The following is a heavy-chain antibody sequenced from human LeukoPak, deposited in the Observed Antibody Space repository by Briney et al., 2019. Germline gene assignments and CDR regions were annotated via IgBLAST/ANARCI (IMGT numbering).Heavy chain of an antibody. CDR2: ISSSSSYI. J-gene: IGHJ4*02. CDR1: GFTFSSYS. D-gene: IGHD5-18*01. Sequence: GGSLRLSCAASGFTFSSYSMNWVRQAPGKGLEWVSSISSSSSYIYYADSVKGRFTISRDNAKNSLYLQMNSLRAEDTAVYCCARLYSYGWSGFDYWGQGTLVTVSS. V-gene: IGHV3-21*01. CDR3: ARLYSYGWSGFDY.